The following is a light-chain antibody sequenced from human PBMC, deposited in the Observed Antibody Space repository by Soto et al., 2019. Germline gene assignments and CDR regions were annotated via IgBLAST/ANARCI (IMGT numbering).Light chain of an antibody. V-gene: IGKV1-9*01. CDR3: QQTYSYSPT. CDR1: QGISSY. J-gene: IGKJ1*01. Sequence: TQVPKAPSSLSASLGARVPISCPASQGISSYLAWYQQKPGKAPKLLIYDASKLQRGVPSRFSGSGYGTDFTLTITSLQPEDFATYYCQQTYSYSPTFGPGTKVDIK. CDR2: DAS.